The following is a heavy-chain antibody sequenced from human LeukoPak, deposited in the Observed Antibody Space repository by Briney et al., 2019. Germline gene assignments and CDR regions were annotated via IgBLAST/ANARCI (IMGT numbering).Heavy chain of an antibody. J-gene: IGHJ6*02. CDR2: IYSGGST. Sequence: GGSLRLSCAASGFTVSSNYMSWVRQAPGKGLEWVSVIYSGGSTYYADSVKGRFTISRDNSKNTLYLQVNSLRAEDTAVYYCAKRFSTSSRYYDMDVWGQGTTVTVSS. CDR1: GFTVSSNY. CDR3: AKRFSTSSRYYDMDV. V-gene: IGHV3-53*01. D-gene: IGHD2-2*01.